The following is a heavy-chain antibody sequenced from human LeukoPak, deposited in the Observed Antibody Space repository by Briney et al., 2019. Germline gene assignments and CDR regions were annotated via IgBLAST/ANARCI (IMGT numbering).Heavy chain of an antibody. CDR2: ISAYNGNT. Sequence: ASVKVSCKASGYTFTSYGISWVRQAPGQGLEWMGWISAYNGNTNYAQKLQGRVTMTTDTSTSTAHMELRSLRSDDTAVYYCARRDSGYDYDLGYWGQGTLVTVSS. CDR3: ARRDSGYDYDLGY. D-gene: IGHD5-12*01. CDR1: GYTFTSYG. J-gene: IGHJ4*02. V-gene: IGHV1-18*01.